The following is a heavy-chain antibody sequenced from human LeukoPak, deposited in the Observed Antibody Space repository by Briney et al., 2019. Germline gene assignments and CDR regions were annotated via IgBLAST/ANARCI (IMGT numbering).Heavy chain of an antibody. CDR3: ARRGSGYDYSYSYYYYYMDV. D-gene: IGHD5-12*01. J-gene: IGHJ6*03. Sequence: GGSLRLSCAASGFTFSSYSMNWVRQAPGKGLEWVSSISSSSSYIYYADSVKGRFTIYRDNAKNSLYLQMNSLRAEDTAVYYCARRGSGYDYSYSYYYYYMDVWGKGTTVTVSS. V-gene: IGHV3-21*01. CDR2: ISSSSSYI. CDR1: GFTFSSYS.